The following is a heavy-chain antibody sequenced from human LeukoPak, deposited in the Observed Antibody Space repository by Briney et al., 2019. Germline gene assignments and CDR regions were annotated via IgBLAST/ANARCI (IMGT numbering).Heavy chain of an antibody. CDR1: GGSISSYY. J-gene: IGHJ5*02. V-gene: IGHV4-39*07. CDR3: ARMFMVRGQGNNPLYNWFDP. D-gene: IGHD3-10*01. Sequence: SETLSLTCTVSGGSISSYYWGWIRQPPGKGLEWIGSIYYSGSTYYNPSLKSRVTISVDTSKNQFSLKLSSVTAADTAVYYCARMFMVRGQGNNPLYNWFDPWGQGTLVTVSS. CDR2: IYYSGST.